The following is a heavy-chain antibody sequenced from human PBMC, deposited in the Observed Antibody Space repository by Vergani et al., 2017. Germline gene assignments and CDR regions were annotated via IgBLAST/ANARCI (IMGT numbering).Heavy chain of an antibody. V-gene: IGHV3-21*01. CDR3: ARDPSNYKGYYYYYYYMDV. J-gene: IGHJ6*03. CDR2: ISSSSSYI. CDR1: GFTFSSYS. D-gene: IGHD4-11*01. Sequence: EVQLVESGGGLVKPGGSLRLSCAASGFTFSSYSMNWVRQAPGKGLEWVSSISSSSSYIYYADSVKGRFTISRDNAKNSLYLQMNSRRAEDTAVYYCARDPSNYKGYYYYYYYMDVWGKGTTVTVSS.